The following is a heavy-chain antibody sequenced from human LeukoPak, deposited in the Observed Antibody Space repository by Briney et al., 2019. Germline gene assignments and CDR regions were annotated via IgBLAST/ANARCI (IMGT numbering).Heavy chain of an antibody. CDR1: GFTFTSSA. Sequence: GTSVKVSCKASGFTFTSSAMQWVRQARGQRLEWIGWIVVGSGNTNYAQKFQERVTITRDMSTSTAYMELSSLRSEDTAVYYCAKDRITMIVVVIFQHWGQGTLVTVSS. CDR2: IVVGSGNT. J-gene: IGHJ1*01. CDR3: AKDRITMIVVVIFQH. V-gene: IGHV1-58*02. D-gene: IGHD3-22*01.